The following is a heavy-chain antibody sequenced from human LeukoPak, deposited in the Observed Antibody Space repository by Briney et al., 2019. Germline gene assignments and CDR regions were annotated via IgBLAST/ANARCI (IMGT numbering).Heavy chain of an antibody. Sequence: AGRSLRLSCVASGFIFSSYGMHWVRQAPGKGLEWVALVWFDGSNKYYADSVKGRFTISRDNSKNTLYLQMNRLRAEDTAVYYCARGLGSTLFDYWGQGTLVTVSS. J-gene: IGHJ4*02. CDR3: ARGLGSTLFDY. CDR2: VWFDGSNK. D-gene: IGHD3-10*01. CDR1: GFIFSSYG. V-gene: IGHV3-33*01.